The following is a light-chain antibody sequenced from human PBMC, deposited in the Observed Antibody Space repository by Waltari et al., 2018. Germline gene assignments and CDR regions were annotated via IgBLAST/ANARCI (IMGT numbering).Light chain of an antibody. Sequence: DIAMTQSPAFLAVSLGERATINCKSSQSVLYNSNNKDYLAWYQHRPGQPPKLLIYWASTREAGVPDRFSGSGSGTDFTLTISSLQAEDVAVYFCQQYYSTPYTFGQGTKLEIK. CDR2: WAS. J-gene: IGKJ2*01. V-gene: IGKV4-1*01. CDR1: QSVLYNSNNKDY. CDR3: QQYYSTPYT.